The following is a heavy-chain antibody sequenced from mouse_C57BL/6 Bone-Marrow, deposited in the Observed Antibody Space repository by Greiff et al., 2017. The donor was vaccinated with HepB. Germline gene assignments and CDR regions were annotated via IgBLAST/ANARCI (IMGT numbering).Heavy chain of an antibody. CDR1: GYTFTSYW. CDR3: TRSSYDYDQTAWFAY. Sequence: EVQLQQSGTVLARPGASVKMSCKTSGYTFTSYWMHWVKQRPGQGLEWIGAIYPGNSDTSYNQKFKGKAKLTAVTSASTAYMELSSLTNEDSAVYYCTRSSYDYDQTAWFAYWGQGTLVTVSA. CDR2: IYPGNSDT. D-gene: IGHD2-4*01. J-gene: IGHJ3*01. V-gene: IGHV1-5*01.